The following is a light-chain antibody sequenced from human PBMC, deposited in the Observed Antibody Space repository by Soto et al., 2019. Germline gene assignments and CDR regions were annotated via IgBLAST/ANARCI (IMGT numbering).Light chain of an antibody. Sequence: QSALTQPRSVSGSPGQSVTISCTGTSSDVGGHNYVSWYQQHPGKAPKLTIYDVNNRPSGVPDRFSGSKSGNTASLTISGLQAEDEADYYCCSYAGSYTVVFGGGTKVTVL. V-gene: IGLV2-11*01. J-gene: IGLJ2*01. CDR1: SSDVGGHNY. CDR2: DVN. CDR3: CSYAGSYTVV.